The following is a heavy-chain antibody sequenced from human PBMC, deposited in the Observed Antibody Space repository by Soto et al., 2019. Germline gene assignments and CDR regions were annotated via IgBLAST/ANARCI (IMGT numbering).Heavy chain of an antibody. J-gene: IGHJ5*02. CDR1: GVTFSTYS. D-gene: IGHD3-10*01. CDR2: ISSSSSYI. CDR3: ARGLSGGLYWFDP. V-gene: IGHV3-21*01. Sequence: GGSLRISCAASGVTFSTYSRNWVRQAPGKGLKWVSSISSSSSYIYYADSVKGRFTISRDNAKNSLYLQMNSLRAEDTAVYYCARGLSGGLYWFDPWGQGTLVTVSS.